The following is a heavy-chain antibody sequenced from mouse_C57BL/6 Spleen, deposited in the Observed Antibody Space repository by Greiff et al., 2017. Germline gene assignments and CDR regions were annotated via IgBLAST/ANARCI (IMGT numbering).Heavy chain of an antibody. J-gene: IGHJ1*03. V-gene: IGHV1-5*01. CDR3: TRGGTEVEYWYFGG. CDR1: GYTFTSYW. D-gene: IGHD1-1*01. CDR2: IYPGNSDT. Sequence: VQLQQSGTVLARPGASVKMSCKTSGYTFTSYWMHWVKQRPGQGLEWIGAIYPGNSDTSYNQKFKGKAKLTAVTAASTAYMELSSLTNEDSAVYYCTRGGTEVEYWYFGGWGTGATVTVSS.